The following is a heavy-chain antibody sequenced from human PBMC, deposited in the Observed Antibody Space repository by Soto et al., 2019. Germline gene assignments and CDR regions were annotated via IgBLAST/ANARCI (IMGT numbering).Heavy chain of an antibody. CDR2: ISGSGDT. V-gene: IGHV3-23*01. CDR3: AKGEAVVGTEFDT. D-gene: IGHD6-13*01. J-gene: IGHJ4*02. Sequence: EVQLLESGGGLVQPGGSLRLSCAASGFILSTYAMSWVRQAPGKGLECVSTISGSGDTYYADSVKGRFTIFRDNSKGTLYLQMSSLTAEDTALYYGAKGEAVVGTEFDTWGQGTLVTVSS. CDR1: GFILSTYA.